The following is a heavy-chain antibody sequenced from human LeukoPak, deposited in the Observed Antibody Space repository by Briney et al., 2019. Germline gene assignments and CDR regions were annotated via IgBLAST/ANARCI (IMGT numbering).Heavy chain of an antibody. Sequence: ASVKVSCKASGYTFTAYYMHWVRQAPGQGLEWMGWINPNGGGTDSAQKFQGRVTMTRDTSISTAYMELGRLRSDDTAVYYCTRALRLGELSSNYYWGQGTLVTVSS. CDR3: TRALRLGELSSNYY. J-gene: IGHJ4*02. D-gene: IGHD3-16*02. CDR2: INPNGGGT. CDR1: GYTFTAYY. V-gene: IGHV1-2*02.